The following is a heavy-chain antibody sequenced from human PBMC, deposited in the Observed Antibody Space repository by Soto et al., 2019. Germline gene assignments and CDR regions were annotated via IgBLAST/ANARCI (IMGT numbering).Heavy chain of an antibody. Sequence: EVQLVESGGGLVRPGRSLRLSCVASGFTFGDYGMHWVGQAPGRGPEWVSGVTWNSGNIAYAETVKGRFTISRDNAKNSLYLQMNSLRAEDTALYYCLKDGLTSLFGLVYDGSNIWGHGTMVIVSS. CDR2: VTWNSGNI. J-gene: IGHJ3*02. V-gene: IGHV3-9*01. CDR3: LKDGLTSLFGLVYDGSNI. D-gene: IGHD3-3*01. CDR1: GFTFGDYG.